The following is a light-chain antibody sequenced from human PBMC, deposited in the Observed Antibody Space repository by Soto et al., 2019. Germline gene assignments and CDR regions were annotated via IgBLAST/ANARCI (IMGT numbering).Light chain of an antibody. CDR1: QSVSSY. CDR3: QQRSNWPSIT. V-gene: IGKV3-11*01. J-gene: IGKJ1*01. Sequence: ETVVTQSPATLSVSPGERDTLSCRASQSVSSYLAWYQQKPGQAPRLLIYDASNRATGIPARFSGSGSGTDFTLTISSLEPEDFAVYYCQQRSNWPSITFGQGTMVDIK. CDR2: DAS.